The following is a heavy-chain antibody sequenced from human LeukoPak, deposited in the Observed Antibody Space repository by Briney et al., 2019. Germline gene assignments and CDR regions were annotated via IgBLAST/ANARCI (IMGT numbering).Heavy chain of an antibody. CDR1: GFTFSSYW. CDR3: ARDGRTVVAATVGAFDI. Sequence: PGGSLRLSCAASGFTFSSYWMHWVRQAPGKGLVWVSRINSDGSSTSYADSVKGRFTISRDNAKNTLYLQMNSLRAEDTAVYYCARDGRTVVAATVGAFDIWGQGTMVTVSS. CDR2: INSDGSST. J-gene: IGHJ3*02. V-gene: IGHV3-74*01. D-gene: IGHD2-15*01.